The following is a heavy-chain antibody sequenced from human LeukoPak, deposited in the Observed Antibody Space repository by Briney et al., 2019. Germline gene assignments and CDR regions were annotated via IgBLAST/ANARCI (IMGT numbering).Heavy chain of an antibody. D-gene: IGHD3-3*01. CDR2: IKQDGSEK. J-gene: IGHJ5*02. Sequence: GGSLRLSCAASGFTFSSYWMSRVRQAPGKGLEWVANIKQDGSEKYYVDSVKGRFTISRDNAKNSLYLQMNSLRAEDTAVYYCARVLYSYYDFWSGYYTGGYNWFDPWGQGTLVTVSS. CDR1: GFTFSSYW. V-gene: IGHV3-7*01. CDR3: ARVLYSYYDFWSGYYTGGYNWFDP.